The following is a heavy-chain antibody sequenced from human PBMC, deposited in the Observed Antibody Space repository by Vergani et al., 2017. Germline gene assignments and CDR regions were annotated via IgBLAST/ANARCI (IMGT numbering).Heavy chain of an antibody. D-gene: IGHD5-24*01. CDR2: INHSGST. J-gene: IGHJ4*02. CDR1: GGSFSGYY. CDR3: ARREMATIRTFDY. V-gene: IGHV4-34*01. Sequence: QVQLQQWGAGLLKPSETLSLTCAVYGGSFSGYYWSWIRQPPGKGLEWIGEINHSGSTNYNPSLKSRVTISVDTSKNQFSLKLSSVTAADTAVYYCARREMATIRTFDYWGQGTLVTVSS.